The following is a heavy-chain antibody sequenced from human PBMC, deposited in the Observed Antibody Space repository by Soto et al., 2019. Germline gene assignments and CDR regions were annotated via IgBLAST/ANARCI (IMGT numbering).Heavy chain of an antibody. Sequence: QVQLQESGPGLVKPSQTLSLTCTVSGGSIGSGGYYWSLIRQHPGKGLEWIGYIYNSGNTYYNPSLKSGLSISGDTSKNQFSLKLSSVTAADTVVYYCARVSYCGGDCFSGATNSFDIWGQGTMVTVSS. CDR1: GGSIGSGGYY. J-gene: IGHJ3*02. V-gene: IGHV4-31*03. CDR2: IYNSGNT. CDR3: ARVSYCGGDCFSGATNSFDI. D-gene: IGHD2-21*02.